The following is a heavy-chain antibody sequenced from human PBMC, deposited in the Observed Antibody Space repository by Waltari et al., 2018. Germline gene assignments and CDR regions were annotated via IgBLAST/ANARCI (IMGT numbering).Heavy chain of an antibody. J-gene: IGHJ6*02. CDR2: INHSGST. Sequence: QVQLQQWGAGLLKPSETLSLTCAVYGGSFSGYYWSWIRQPPGKGLECIGEINHSGSTNYNQSLKSRVTISVDTSKTQFSLKLSSVTAADTAVYYCARGHYDSSGYSPYYYYYGMDVWGQGTTVTVSS. D-gene: IGHD3-22*01. CDR3: ARGHYDSSGYSPYYYYYGMDV. CDR1: GGSFSGYY. V-gene: IGHV4-34*01.